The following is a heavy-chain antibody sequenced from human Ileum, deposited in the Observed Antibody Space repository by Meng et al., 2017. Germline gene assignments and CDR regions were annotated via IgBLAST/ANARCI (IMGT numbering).Heavy chain of an antibody. CDR1: GYTFTSYD. CDR3: ARVYCGGDCYSRPLSY. V-gene: IGHV1-8*01. D-gene: IGHD2-21*02. CDR2: MNPNSGNT. J-gene: IGHJ4*02. Sequence: ASVMVSCKASGYTFTSYDINWVRQATGQGLEWMGWMNPNSGNTGYAQKFQGRVTMTRNTSISTAYMELSSLRSEDTAVYYCARVYCGGDCYSRPLSYWGQGTLVTVSS.